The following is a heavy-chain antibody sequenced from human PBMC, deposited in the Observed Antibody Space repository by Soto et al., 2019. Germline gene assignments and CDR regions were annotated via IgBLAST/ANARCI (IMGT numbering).Heavy chain of an antibody. Sequence: SETLSLTCTVSGGSISSGGYYWSWIRQHPGKGLEWIGYIYYSGSTYYNPSLKSRVTISVDTSKNQFSLKLSSVTAADTAVYYCARDSHYYFDYWGQGTLVTVSS. J-gene: IGHJ4*02. CDR1: GGSISSGGYY. CDR2: IYYSGST. V-gene: IGHV4-31*03. CDR3: ARDSHYYFDY.